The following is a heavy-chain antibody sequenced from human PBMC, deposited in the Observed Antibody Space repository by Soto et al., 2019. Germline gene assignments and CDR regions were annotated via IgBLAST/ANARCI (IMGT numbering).Heavy chain of an antibody. CDR2: IYPATSDT. V-gene: IGHV5-51*01. CDR3: ARRDHSDRHLAFDY. J-gene: IGHJ4*02. D-gene: IGHD2-21*01. CDR1: GYSFTTYW. Sequence: GESLKISCKGSGYSFTTYWIAWLRQMPGKGLEWMGIIYPATSDTRYSPSFQGQVTISADKSINTAYLQWSSLKASDTAMYYCARRDHSDRHLAFDYWGQGTLVTVSS.